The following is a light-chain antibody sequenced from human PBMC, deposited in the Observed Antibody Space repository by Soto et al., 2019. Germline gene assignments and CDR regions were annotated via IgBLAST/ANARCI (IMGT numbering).Light chain of an antibody. CDR2: DAS. CDR1: QSINTW. Sequence: DIQMTQSPSTLSASVGDRVTITCRASQSINTWLAWYQQKPGKAPNLLIYDASSLESGVPSRFSGSGSETEFTLTISSLQPDDFASYFCQHYNTYSWTFGQGTKVDI. V-gene: IGKV1-5*01. J-gene: IGKJ1*01. CDR3: QHYNTYSWT.